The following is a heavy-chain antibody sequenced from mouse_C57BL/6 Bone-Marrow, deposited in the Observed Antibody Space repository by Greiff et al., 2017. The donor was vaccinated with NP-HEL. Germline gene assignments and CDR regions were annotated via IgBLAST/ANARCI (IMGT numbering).Heavy chain of an antibody. D-gene: IGHD1-1*01. CDR3: TRDYGSSYYYAMDY. J-gene: IGHJ4*01. CDR2: IDPETGGT. CDR1: GYTFTDYE. Sequence: QVQLQQSGPELVKPGASVTLSCKASGYTFTDYEMHWVKQTPVHGLEWIGAIDPETGGTAYNQKFKGKAILTADKSSSTAYMELRSLTSEDSAIYYCTRDYGSSYYYAMDYWGQGTSVTVSS. V-gene: IGHV1-15*01.